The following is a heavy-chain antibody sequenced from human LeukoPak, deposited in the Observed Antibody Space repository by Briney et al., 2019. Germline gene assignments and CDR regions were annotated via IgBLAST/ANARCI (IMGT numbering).Heavy chain of an antibody. Sequence: SETLSLTCTVSGGSISSYYWSWIRQPAGKGLEWIGRIYTSGSTNYNPSLKSRVTMSVDTSENQFSLKLSSVTAADTAVYYCARAIVGATVGAFDIWGQGTMVTVSS. CDR3: ARAIVGATVGAFDI. D-gene: IGHD1-26*01. J-gene: IGHJ3*02. CDR2: IYTSGST. CDR1: GGSISSYY. V-gene: IGHV4-4*07.